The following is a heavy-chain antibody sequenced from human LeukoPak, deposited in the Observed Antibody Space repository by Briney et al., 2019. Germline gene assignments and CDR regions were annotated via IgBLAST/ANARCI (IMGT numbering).Heavy chain of an antibody. J-gene: IGHJ4*02. CDR1: GDSISSYY. CDR3: AREPTL. Sequence: SETLSLTCTVSGDSISSYYCSWIRQPPGKGLEWIGYIYYSGSTNYNPSLKSRVTISVDTSKNQFSLKLSSVTAADTAVYYCAREPTLWGQGTLVTVSS. V-gene: IGHV4-59*01. CDR2: IYYSGST. D-gene: IGHD2-15*01.